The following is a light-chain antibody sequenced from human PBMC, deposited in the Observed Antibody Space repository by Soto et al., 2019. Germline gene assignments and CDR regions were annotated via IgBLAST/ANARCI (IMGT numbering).Light chain of an antibody. CDR1: QGISSW. V-gene: IGKV1-5*03. Sequence: ENQMNQSPSSVSAKVGDRVTITCRASQGISSWLAWYQQKPGKAPKLLIYKASTLKSGVPSRFSGSGSGTEFTLTISSLQPDDFAPYYCQHYNSYSEAFGQGANVDI. CDR3: QHYNSYSEA. CDR2: KAS. J-gene: IGKJ1*01.